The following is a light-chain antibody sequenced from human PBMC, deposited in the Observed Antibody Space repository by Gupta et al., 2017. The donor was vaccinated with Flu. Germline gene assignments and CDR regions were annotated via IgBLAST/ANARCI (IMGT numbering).Light chain of an antibody. Sequence: DIQMTQSPSILSASVGDGVTITCRASQDISTWLAWYQQRQGTAPHLLIYKASTLERGVTSRFSGSGSGTEFALTISGLQPNDSATYYCQQYKGSPFTFGQGTKLEI. CDR2: KAS. V-gene: IGKV1-5*03. CDR1: QDISTW. J-gene: IGKJ2*01. CDR3: QQYKGSPFT.